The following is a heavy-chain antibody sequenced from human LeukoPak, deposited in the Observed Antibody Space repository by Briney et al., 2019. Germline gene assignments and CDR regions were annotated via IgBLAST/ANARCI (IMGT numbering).Heavy chain of an antibody. CDR1: GFTFSSYA. V-gene: IGHV3-23*01. CDR3: ARAGNYDILTGYTAYDYYYYMDV. J-gene: IGHJ6*03. Sequence: PGGSLRLSCAASGFTFSSYAMSWVRQAPGKGLEWVSAISGSGGSTYYADSVKGRFTISRDNSKNSLYLQMNSLRAEDAAVYYCARAGNYDILTGYTAYDYYYYMDVWGKGTTVTVSS. CDR2: ISGSGGST. D-gene: IGHD3-9*01.